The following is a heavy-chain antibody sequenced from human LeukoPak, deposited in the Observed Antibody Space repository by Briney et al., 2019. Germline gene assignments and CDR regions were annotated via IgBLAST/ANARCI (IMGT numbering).Heavy chain of an antibody. CDR2: ISGSGGST. CDR3: AKDARRTFGLSSGLYRGSYYFDY. V-gene: IGHV3-23*01. D-gene: IGHD6-19*01. CDR1: GFTFSSYA. Sequence: GGSLRLSCAASGFTFSSYAMSWVRQAPGKGLEWVSAISGSGGSTYYADSVKGRFTISRDNSKNTLFLQMNSLRPEDTAVYYCAKDARRTFGLSSGLYRGSYYFDYWGQGTLVTVSS. J-gene: IGHJ4*02.